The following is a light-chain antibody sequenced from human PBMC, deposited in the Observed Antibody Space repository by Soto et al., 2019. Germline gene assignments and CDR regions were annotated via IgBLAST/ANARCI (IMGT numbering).Light chain of an antibody. V-gene: IGKV1-39*01. CDR1: QSIGNF. Sequence: DIQMTQSPSSVSAFVGDRVTITCRASQSIGNFLNWYQQRPGKAPELLIYAASNLQSGVPSRFSGSGSGTAFTLTISSLRPADFATYYCQQTYSTWTFGQGTKVDIK. J-gene: IGKJ1*01. CDR2: AAS. CDR3: QQTYSTWT.